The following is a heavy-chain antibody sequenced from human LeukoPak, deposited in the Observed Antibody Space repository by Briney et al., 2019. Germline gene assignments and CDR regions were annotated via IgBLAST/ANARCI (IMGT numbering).Heavy chain of an antibody. CDR1: GFTFSSYG. D-gene: IGHD3-10*01. CDR2: IRYDGSNK. Sequence: PGGSLRLSCAASGFTFSSYGMHWVRQAPGKGLEWVAFIRYDGSNKYYADSVKGRFTISRDNSKNTLYLQMNSLRAEDTAVYYCASLGPMVREDYYMDVWGKGTTVTISS. J-gene: IGHJ6*03. CDR3: ASLGPMVREDYYMDV. V-gene: IGHV3-30*02.